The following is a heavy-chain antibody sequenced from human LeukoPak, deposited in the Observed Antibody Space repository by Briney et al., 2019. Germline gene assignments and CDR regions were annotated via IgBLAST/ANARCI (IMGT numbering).Heavy chain of an antibody. Sequence: PSETLSLTCTVSGGSISSYCWSWIRQPAGKGLEWIGRIYTSGSTNYNPSLKSRVTMSVDTSKNQFSLKLSSVTAADTAVYYCASSQYRGIAAAGTFDYWGQGTLVTVSS. J-gene: IGHJ4*02. V-gene: IGHV4-4*07. CDR3: ASSQYRGIAAAGTFDY. D-gene: IGHD6-13*01. CDR1: GGSISSYC. CDR2: IYTSGST.